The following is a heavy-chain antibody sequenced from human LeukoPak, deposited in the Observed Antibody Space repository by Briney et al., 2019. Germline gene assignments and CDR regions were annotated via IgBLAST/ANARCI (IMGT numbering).Heavy chain of an antibody. CDR3: ARGHRHFIQLWLY. Sequence: SETLSLTCAVYGGSFSGYYWSWIRQPPGKGLEWIGEINHSGSTKYNPSLKSRVTISLDTSKNQISLKLSSVTAAHTAVYYCARGHRHFIQLWLYGGQGTLVTVPS. CDR1: GGSFSGYY. CDR2: INHSGST. J-gene: IGHJ4*02. D-gene: IGHD5-18*01. V-gene: IGHV4-34*01.